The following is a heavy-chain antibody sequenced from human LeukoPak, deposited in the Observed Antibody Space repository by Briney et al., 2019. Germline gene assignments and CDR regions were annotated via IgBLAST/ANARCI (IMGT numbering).Heavy chain of an antibody. Sequence: GGSLRLSCAASGFTVSSNYMSWVRQAPGKGLEWVSYISSSGNTIYYADSVKGRFTISRDNAKNSLYLQMNSLRVEDTAVYYCARAGFRSGPWYFDLWGRGTLVTVSS. V-gene: IGHV3-11*01. D-gene: IGHD6-25*01. CDR3: ARAGFRSGPWYFDL. CDR1: GFTVSSNY. J-gene: IGHJ2*01. CDR2: ISSSGNTI.